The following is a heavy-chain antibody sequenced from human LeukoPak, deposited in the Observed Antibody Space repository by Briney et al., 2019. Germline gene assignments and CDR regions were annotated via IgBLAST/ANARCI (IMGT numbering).Heavy chain of an antibody. D-gene: IGHD4-17*01. V-gene: IGHV4-4*07. Sequence: SETLSLTCAVSGASINSYYWNWIRQPAGKRLEWIGRSYISGSTDYNPSLKSRVTVSVDTSKNQFSLKLSSVTAADTAVYYCARAGGTHDYGEVDVWGKGTTVTVSS. J-gene: IGHJ6*04. CDR2: SYISGST. CDR3: ARAGGTHDYGEVDV. CDR1: GASINSYY.